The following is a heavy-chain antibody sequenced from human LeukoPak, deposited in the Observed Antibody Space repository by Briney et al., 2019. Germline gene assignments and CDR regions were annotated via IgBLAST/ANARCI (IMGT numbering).Heavy chain of an antibody. Sequence: PGGSLRLSCAASGFTFTSYAMSWVRQAPGKRLEWVSAISGNGGATYYADSVKGRFTISRDNSKNTLHLQMNSLRAEDTALYYCAKATTAIVVDNFFDYWGQGTLVSVSS. CDR1: GFTFTSYA. CDR3: AKATTAIVVDNFFDY. CDR2: ISGNGGAT. D-gene: IGHD3-22*01. J-gene: IGHJ4*02. V-gene: IGHV3-23*01.